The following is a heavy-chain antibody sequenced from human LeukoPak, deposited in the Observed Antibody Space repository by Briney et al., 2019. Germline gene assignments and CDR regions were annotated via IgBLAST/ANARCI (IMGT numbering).Heavy chain of an antibody. CDR3: ARGSDTAMDPDWYFDL. CDR2: IIPIFGIA. V-gene: IGHV1-69*04. Sequence: GSSVKVPCKASGGTFSSYAISWVRQAPGQGLEWMGRIIPIFGIANYAQKFQGRVTITADKSTSTAYMELSSLRSEDTAVYYCARGSDTAMDPDWYFDLWGRGTLVTVS. J-gene: IGHJ2*01. D-gene: IGHD5-18*01. CDR1: GGTFSSYA.